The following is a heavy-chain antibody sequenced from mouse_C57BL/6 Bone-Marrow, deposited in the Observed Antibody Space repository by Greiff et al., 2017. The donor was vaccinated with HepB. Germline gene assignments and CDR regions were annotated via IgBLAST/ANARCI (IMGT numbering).Heavy chain of an antibody. Sequence: EVQLVESGGGLVQPKGSLKLSCAASGFSFNTYAMNWVRQAPGKGLEWVARIRSKSNNYATYYADSVKDRFTISRDDSESMLYLQMNNLKTEDTAMYYCVRTTVVARDYAMDYWGQGTSVTVSS. D-gene: IGHD1-1*01. CDR2: IRSKSNNYAT. CDR3: VRTTVVARDYAMDY. J-gene: IGHJ4*01. V-gene: IGHV10-1*01. CDR1: GFSFNTYA.